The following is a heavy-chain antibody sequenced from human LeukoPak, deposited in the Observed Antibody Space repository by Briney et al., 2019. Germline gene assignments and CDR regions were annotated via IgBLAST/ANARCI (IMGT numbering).Heavy chain of an antibody. CDR1: GFTFSAYT. CDR2: ISSDGRNK. CDR3: ARPYYYDSSGAPCDY. J-gene: IGHJ4*02. D-gene: IGHD3-22*01. Sequence: GGSLRLSCAASGFTFSAYTMHWVRQAPGTGLEWVAAISSDGRNKYYAESVKGRFTISRDNSKNTLYLQMNSLRAEDTAVYYCARPYYYDSSGAPCDYWGQGTLVTVSS. V-gene: IGHV3-30*04.